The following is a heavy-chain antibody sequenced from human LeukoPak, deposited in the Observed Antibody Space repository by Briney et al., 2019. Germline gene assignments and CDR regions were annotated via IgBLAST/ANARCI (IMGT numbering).Heavy chain of an antibody. CDR2: IFDRGST. CDR1: GFTVSSKC. D-gene: IGHD3-22*01. J-gene: IGHJ4*02. V-gene: IGHV3-66*01. Sequence: GGSLRLSCAASGFTVSSKCMSWVRQAPGTGLEWVSAIFDRGSTYYADSVKGRFTISRDNSRNTLYLQMNSLRAEDTTVYYCANNRGYYDSSGYYYENWGQGTLVTVSS. CDR3: ANNRGYYDSSGYYYEN.